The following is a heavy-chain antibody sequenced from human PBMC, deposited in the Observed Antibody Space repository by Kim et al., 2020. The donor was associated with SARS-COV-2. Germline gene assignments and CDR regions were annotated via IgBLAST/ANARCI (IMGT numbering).Heavy chain of an antibody. D-gene: IGHD6-6*01. CDR2: IYTSGST. Sequence: SETLSLTCTVSGGSISSGSYYWSWIRQPAGKGLEWIGRIYTSGSTNYNPSLKSRVTISVDTSKNQFSLKLSSVTAADTAVYYCASSSIAARRRGYYFDYWGQGTLVSVSS. CDR1: GGSISSGSYY. CDR3: ASSSIAARRRGYYFDY. V-gene: IGHV4-61*02. J-gene: IGHJ4*02.